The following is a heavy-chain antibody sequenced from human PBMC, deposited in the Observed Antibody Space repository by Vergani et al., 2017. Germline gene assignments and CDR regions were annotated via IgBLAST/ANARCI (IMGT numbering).Heavy chain of an antibody. V-gene: IGHV4-34*01. CDR2: IYYSWST. D-gene: IGHD5-18*01. CDR3: ARWIQLYYYGMDV. CDR1: GGSFSGYY. J-gene: IGHJ6*02. Sequence: QVQLQQWGAGLLKPSETLSLTCAVYGGSFSGYYWSWIRQPPGKGLEWIGYIYYSWSTYYNPSLKSRVTISVDTSKNQFSLKLSSVTAADTAVYYCARWIQLYYYGMDVWGQGTTVTVSS.